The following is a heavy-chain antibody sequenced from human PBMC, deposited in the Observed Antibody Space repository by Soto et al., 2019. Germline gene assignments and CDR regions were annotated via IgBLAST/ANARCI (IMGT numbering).Heavy chain of an antibody. Sequence: GASVKVSCKASGGSLSSYAISWVRQAPGQGLEWMGGIIPIFGTANYAQKLQGRVTMTTDTSTSTAYMELRSLRSDDTAVYYCARLSVTWLEWDYWGQGTLVTVSS. CDR2: IIPIFGTA. CDR1: GGSLSSYA. V-gene: IGHV1-69*05. J-gene: IGHJ4*02. CDR3: ARLSVTWLEWDY. D-gene: IGHD5-12*01.